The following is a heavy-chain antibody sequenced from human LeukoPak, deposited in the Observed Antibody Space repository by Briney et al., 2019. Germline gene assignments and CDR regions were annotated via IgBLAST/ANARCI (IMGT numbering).Heavy chain of an antibody. V-gene: IGHV3-23*01. Sequence: PGGSLGLSCAASGFTFSSYAMSWVRQAPGKGLEWVSAISGSGGSTYYADSVKGRFTISRDNSKNTLYLQMNSLRAEDTAVYYCARYSIVGATTFDYWGQGTLVTVSS. J-gene: IGHJ4*02. CDR1: GFTFSSYA. CDR2: ISGSGGST. CDR3: ARYSIVGATTFDY. D-gene: IGHD1-26*01.